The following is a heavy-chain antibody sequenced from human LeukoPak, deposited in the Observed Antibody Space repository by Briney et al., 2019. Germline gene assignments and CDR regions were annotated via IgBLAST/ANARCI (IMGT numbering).Heavy chain of an antibody. CDR2: IYYSGST. J-gene: IGHJ4*02. D-gene: IGHD3-3*01. V-gene: IGHV4-39*07. CDR1: GGSISSGSYY. CDR3: ARDKTFEVVNYFDY. Sequence: SETLSLTCTVSGGSISSGSYYWGWIRQPPGKGLEWIGSIYYSGSTYYNPSLKSRITISLDTSKNQFSLKLSSVTAADTAVYYCARDKTFEVVNYFDYWGQGTLVAVSS.